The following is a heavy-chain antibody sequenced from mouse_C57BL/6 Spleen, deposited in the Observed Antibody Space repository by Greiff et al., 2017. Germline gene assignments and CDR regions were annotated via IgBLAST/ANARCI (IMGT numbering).Heavy chain of an antibody. CDR1: GFTFSDSY. CDR2: ISNGGGST. CDR3: ARHDGISPRAWFAY. J-gene: IGHJ3*01. Sequence: EVQLVESGGGLVQPGGSLKLSCAASGFTFSDSYMYWVRQTPEKRLEWVAYISNGGGSTYYPDTVKGRFTISRYNAKNTLYLQMSRLKSEDTAMYYLARHDGISPRAWFAYWGQGTLVTVAA. D-gene: IGHD1-1*01. V-gene: IGHV5-12*01.